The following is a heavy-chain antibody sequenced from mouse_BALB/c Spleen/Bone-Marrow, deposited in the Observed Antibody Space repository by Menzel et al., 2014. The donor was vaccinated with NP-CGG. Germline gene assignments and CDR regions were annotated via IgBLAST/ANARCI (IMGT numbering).Heavy chain of an antibody. V-gene: IGHV1-22*01. Sequence: EVQLQQSGPELAMPGASVKISCKTSGYTFTDYTLHWVKQSHGKSLEWIGGVNPNIGGTSYNQKFKDKASLTVNKSSTTAYMELRSLTSEDSAVHYCARGRWYYWGQGTTRTGAS. CDR2: VNPNIGGT. CDR3: ARGRWYY. J-gene: IGHJ2*01. D-gene: IGHD2-3*01. CDR1: GYTFTDYT.